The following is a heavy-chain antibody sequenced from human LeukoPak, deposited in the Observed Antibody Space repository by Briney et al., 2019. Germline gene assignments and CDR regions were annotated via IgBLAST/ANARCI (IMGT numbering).Heavy chain of an antibody. J-gene: IGHJ4*02. V-gene: IGHV3-33*01. CDR2: IWHDGSAE. Sequence: GGSLTLSCTVPGHTFSSHHVHWVRQSPGKGLEWVAVIWHDGSAEFYVDSVQGRFSIYRDYSNHTVYLQIDSARVEDAALYYCARDTTGGWSGYFDYWGQGTLVTVSS. D-gene: IGHD6-19*01. CDR1: GHTFSSHH. CDR3: ARDTTGGWSGYFDY.